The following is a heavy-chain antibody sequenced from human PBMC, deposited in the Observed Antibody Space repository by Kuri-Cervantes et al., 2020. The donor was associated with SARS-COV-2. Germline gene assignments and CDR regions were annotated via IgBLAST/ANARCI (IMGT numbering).Heavy chain of an antibody. D-gene: IGHD2-15*01. J-gene: IGHJ4*02. V-gene: IGHV1-24*01. CDR3: ASLGVDCSGGSCWQGFDY. CDR1: GYTLTELS. CDR2: FDPEDGET. Sequence: ASVKVSCKVSGYTLTELSMHWVRQAPGKGLEWMGGFDPEDGETIYAQKFQGRVTMTEDTSTDTAYMELSSLRSEDTAVYYCASLGVDCSGGSCWQGFDYWGQGTLVTVSS.